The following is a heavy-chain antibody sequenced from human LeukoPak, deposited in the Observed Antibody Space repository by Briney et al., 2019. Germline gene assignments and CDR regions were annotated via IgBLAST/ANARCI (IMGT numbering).Heavy chain of an antibody. D-gene: IGHD6-13*01. CDR2: IKQDGSEK. V-gene: IGHV3-7*01. CDR3: ARGNSSSWYLSPYFFDY. CDR1: GFTFSSYW. J-gene: IGHJ4*02. Sequence: GGSLRLSCAASGFTFSSYWMSWVRQAPGKGLEWVANIKQDGSEKYYVDSVKGRFTIFRDNAKNSLYLQMNSLRAEDTAVYYCARGNSSSWYLSPYFFDYWGQGTLVTVSS.